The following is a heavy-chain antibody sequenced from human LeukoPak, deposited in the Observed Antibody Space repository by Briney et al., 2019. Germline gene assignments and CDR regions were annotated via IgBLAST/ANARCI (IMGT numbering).Heavy chain of an antibody. Sequence: GGSLRLSCAASGFTFSSYAMSWVRQVSGEGLEFVSLISSSGTTDYADSVKGRFTITSDNSKNTLYLQMNGLRAEDTAVYYCARVRSDSRGWYEFDYWGQGTLVTVSS. CDR3: ARVRSDSRGWYEFDY. V-gene: IGHV3-23*05. D-gene: IGHD6-19*01. CDR2: ISSSGTT. CDR1: GFTFSSYA. J-gene: IGHJ4*02.